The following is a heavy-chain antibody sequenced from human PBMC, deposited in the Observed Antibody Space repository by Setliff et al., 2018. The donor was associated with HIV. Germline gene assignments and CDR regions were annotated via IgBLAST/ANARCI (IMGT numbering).Heavy chain of an antibody. J-gene: IGHJ3*02. V-gene: IGHV1-2*02. CDR2: INPDSGDT. D-gene: IGHD3-22*01. CDR3: ATLDQDFHSSAFDTFDI. CDR1: GYTFTGYF. Sequence: ASVKVSCKTSGYTFTGYFMHWVRQAPRQGLEWMGWINPDSGDTNYAQKFQGRLTMTRDTSINTAYMELSRLRSDDTAVYYCATLDQDFHSSAFDTFDIWGXGTMVTXSS.